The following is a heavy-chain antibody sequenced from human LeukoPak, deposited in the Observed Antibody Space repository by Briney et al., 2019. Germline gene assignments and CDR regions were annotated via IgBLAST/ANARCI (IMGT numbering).Heavy chain of an antibody. CDR2: INHSGST. D-gene: IGHD2-2*01. CDR1: GGSFSGYY. J-gene: IGHJ3*02. Sequence: SETLSLTCAVYGGSFSGYYWSWIRQPPGKGLEWLGEINHSGSTNYNPSLKSRVTISVDTSKNQFSLKLSSVTAADTAVYYCARDPGYCSSTSCYFAFDIWGQGTMVTVSS. V-gene: IGHV4-34*01. CDR3: ARDPGYCSSTSCYFAFDI.